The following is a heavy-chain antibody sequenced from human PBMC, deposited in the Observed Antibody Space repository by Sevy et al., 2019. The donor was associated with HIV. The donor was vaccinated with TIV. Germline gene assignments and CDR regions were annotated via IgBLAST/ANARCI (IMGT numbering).Heavy chain of an antibody. D-gene: IGHD3-22*01. J-gene: IGHJ4*02. CDR3: AGFGSGYFDY. CDR1: GGSISSTSYY. Sequence: SETLSLTCTVSGGSISSTSYYWGWIRQPPGKGLEWIGSVYYDGSTYYNSSLNSRATISGDTSKNQFSLKLSFVTAADTAVYYCAGFGSGYFDYWGQGALVTVSS. CDR2: VYYDGST. V-gene: IGHV4-39*01.